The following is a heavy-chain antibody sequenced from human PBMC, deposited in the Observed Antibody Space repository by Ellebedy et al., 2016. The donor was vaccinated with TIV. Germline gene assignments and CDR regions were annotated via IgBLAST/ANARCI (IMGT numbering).Heavy chain of an antibody. V-gene: IGHV4-59*12. J-gene: IGHJ4*02. CDR1: GGSISSYY. D-gene: IGHD2-8*01. Sequence: MPSETLSLTCTVSGGSISSYYWSWIRQHPGKGLEWIGYIYYSGSTYYNPSLKSRVTISVDKSKNQFSLQLSSVTAADTAVYYCARLMVYVKGSFDYWGQGTLVTVSS. CDR2: IYYSGST. CDR3: ARLMVYVKGSFDY.